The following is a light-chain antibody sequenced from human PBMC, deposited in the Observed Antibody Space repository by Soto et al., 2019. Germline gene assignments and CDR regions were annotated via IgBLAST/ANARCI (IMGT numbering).Light chain of an antibody. CDR1: SSDVGGYNY. CDR2: EVS. CDR3: TSYTITISHVL. V-gene: IGLV2-14*03. J-gene: IGLJ2*01. Sequence: QSALTQPASVSGSPGQSITISCTGTSSDVGGYNYVSWYQQHPGKAPKLIISEVSNRPSGVSTRFSGSKSGNTASLTISGLQAEDEADYYCTSYTITISHVLFGGGTKLTVL.